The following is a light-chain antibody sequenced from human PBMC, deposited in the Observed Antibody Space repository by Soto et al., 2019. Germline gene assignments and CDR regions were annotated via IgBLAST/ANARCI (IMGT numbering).Light chain of an antibody. CDR2: DVS. V-gene: IGLV2-14*01. Sequence: QSALTQPASVSGSPGQSITIPCTGTSSDVGGYTSVSWYQQHPGKVPKIMMYDVSIRPSGVPHRFSGSKSGNTASLTISGLQPEDEADYYCSSYTSIPALVFGTGTKVTVL. J-gene: IGLJ1*01. CDR1: SSDVGGYTS. CDR3: SSYTSIPALV.